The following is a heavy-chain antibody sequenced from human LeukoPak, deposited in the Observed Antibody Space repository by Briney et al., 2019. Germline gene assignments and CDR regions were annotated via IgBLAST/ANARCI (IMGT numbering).Heavy chain of an antibody. CDR3: AKDPYGSGSYNYYFDY. CDR2: ISGSGGST. V-gene: IGHV3-23*01. Sequence: GGSLRLSCAASGFTFSNYWMSWVRQAPGKGLEWVSAISGSGGSTYYADCVKGRFTISRDNSKNTLYLQMNSLRAEDTAVYYCAKDPYGSGSYNYYFDYWGQGTLVTVSS. J-gene: IGHJ4*02. D-gene: IGHD3-10*01. CDR1: GFTFSNYW.